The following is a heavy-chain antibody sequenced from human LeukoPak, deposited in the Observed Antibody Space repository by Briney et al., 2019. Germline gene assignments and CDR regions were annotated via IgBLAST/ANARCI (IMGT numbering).Heavy chain of an antibody. CDR3: ARGATVVLRITMVRGVPYYMDV. D-gene: IGHD3-10*01. Sequence: SETLSLTCAVSGYSISSGYYWGWIRQPPGKGLEWIGSIYHSGSTYYNPSLKSRVTISVDTSKNQFSLKLSSVTAADTAVYYCARGATVVLRITMVRGVPYYMDVWGKGTTVTVSS. J-gene: IGHJ6*03. CDR1: GYSISSGYY. V-gene: IGHV4-38-2*01. CDR2: IYHSGST.